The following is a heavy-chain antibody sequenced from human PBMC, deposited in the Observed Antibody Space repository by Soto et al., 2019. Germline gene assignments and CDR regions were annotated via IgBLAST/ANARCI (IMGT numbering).Heavy chain of an antibody. CDR1: GFTFSSYG. CDR2: ISYDGSNK. Sequence: QVQLVESGGGVVQPGRSLRLSCAASGFTFSSYGMHWVRQAPGKGLEWVAVISYDGSNKYYADSVKGRFTISRDNSKNTLYLQMNSLRADDTAVYYCAKASYYYGMDVWGQGTTVTASS. J-gene: IGHJ6*02. V-gene: IGHV3-30*18. CDR3: AKASYYYGMDV.